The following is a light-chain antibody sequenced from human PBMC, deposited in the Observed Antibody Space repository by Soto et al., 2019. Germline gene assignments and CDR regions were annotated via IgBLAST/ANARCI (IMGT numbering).Light chain of an antibody. V-gene: IGKV1-5*03. CDR3: QQHGT. J-gene: IGKJ1*01. CDR1: QSISSW. Sequence: EIQMTQSPSTLSASVGDRVTITCRASQSISSWLAWYQQKPGKAPKLLIYKASSLESGVPSRFSGSGSGTEFTLTISSLQPEDFATYYCQQHGTFGQGTKVDI. CDR2: KAS.